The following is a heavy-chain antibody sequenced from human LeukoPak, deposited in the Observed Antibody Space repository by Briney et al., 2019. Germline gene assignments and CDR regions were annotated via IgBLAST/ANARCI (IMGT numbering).Heavy chain of an antibody. CDR2: IYYSGST. CDR1: GGSISGDS. CDR3: ARDTGSGYGNAFDI. D-gene: IGHD5-12*01. V-gene: IGHV4-59*12. J-gene: IGHJ3*02. Sequence: SETLSLTCTVSGGSISGDSWSWIRQPPGKGLEWIGYIYYSGSTYYNPSLKSRVTISVDTSKNQFSLKLSSVTAADTAVYYCARDTGSGYGNAFDIWGQGTMVTVSS.